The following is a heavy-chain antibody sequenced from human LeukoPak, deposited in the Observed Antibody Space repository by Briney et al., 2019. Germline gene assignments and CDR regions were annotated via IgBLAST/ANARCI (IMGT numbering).Heavy chain of an antibody. D-gene: IGHD4/OR15-4a*01. CDR1: GGSFSGYY. J-gene: IGHJ3*02. Sequence: SETLSLTCAVYGGSFSGYYWSWIRQPPGKGLEWIWEINHSGSTNYNPSLKSRVAISVDTSKNQFSLKLSSVTAADTAVYYCASSDNYGGDAFDIWGQGTMVIVSS. V-gene: IGHV4-34*01. CDR3: ASSDNYGGDAFDI. CDR2: INHSGST.